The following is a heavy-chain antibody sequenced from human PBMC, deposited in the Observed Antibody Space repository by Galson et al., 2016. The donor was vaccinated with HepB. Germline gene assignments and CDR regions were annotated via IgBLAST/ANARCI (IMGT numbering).Heavy chain of an antibody. CDR3: ARDPGYCSPSGCPRGPR. V-gene: IGHV5-10-1*01. CDR2: IDPSDSYT. D-gene: IGHD2-15*01. J-gene: IGHJ4*02. Sequence: SGAEVKKPGESLRISCKGSGYSFTTYWISWVRQVPGKGLEWMGRIDPSDSYTKYSPSFQGHVTISTDRSSSTAYLQWSSLKASDTAMYYCARDPGYCSPSGCPRGPRWGQGTLVTVSS. CDR1: GYSFTTYW.